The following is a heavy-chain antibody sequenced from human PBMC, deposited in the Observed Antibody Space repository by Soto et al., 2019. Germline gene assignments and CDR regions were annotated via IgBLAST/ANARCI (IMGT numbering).Heavy chain of an antibody. CDR1: GFTFSSYG. CDR2: IWYDGSNK. D-gene: IGHD3-3*01. V-gene: IGHV3-33*01. CDR3: ARLPQLEWLLPNDAFDI. Sequence: PGGSLRLSCAASGFTFSSYGMHWVRQAPGKGLEWVEVIWYDGSNKYYAETVKGRFTISRDNSKNKQYQQKNNMRAEDTAVYYCARLPQLEWLLPNDAFDIWGQGTMVTVSS. J-gene: IGHJ3*02.